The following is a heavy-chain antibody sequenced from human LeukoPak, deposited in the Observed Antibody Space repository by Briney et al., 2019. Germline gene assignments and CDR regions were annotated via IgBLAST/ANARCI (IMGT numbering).Heavy chain of an antibody. CDR2: INHSGST. J-gene: IGHJ4*02. V-gene: IGHV4-34*01. D-gene: IGHD6-6*01. Sequence: SETLSLTCAVYGGSFSGYYWSWIRQPPGKGLEWIGEINHSGSTSYNPSLKSRVTISVDTSKNQFSLKLSSVTAADTAVYYCARGRAVAARRGYYFDYWGQGTLVTVSS. CDR3: ARGRAVAARRGYYFDY. CDR1: GGSFSGYY.